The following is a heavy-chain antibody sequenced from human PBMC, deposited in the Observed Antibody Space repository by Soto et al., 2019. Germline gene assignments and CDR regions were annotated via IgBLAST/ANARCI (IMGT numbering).Heavy chain of an antibody. V-gene: IGHV4-34*01. CDR1: GQSFSGHS. J-gene: IGHJ4*02. CDR2: INESGST. Sequence: QVQLQQWGAGLVKPSETLSLSCAVYGQSFSGHSWAWIRQPPGKGLEWIGEINESGSTYYNPSLKSRVTLPTDTSKNQFSLKLSSVSAADTAAYFCARGSGIVALPGELEDVKYDYWGQGTLVNVSS. CDR3: ARGSGIVALPGELEDVKYDY. D-gene: IGHD1-1*01.